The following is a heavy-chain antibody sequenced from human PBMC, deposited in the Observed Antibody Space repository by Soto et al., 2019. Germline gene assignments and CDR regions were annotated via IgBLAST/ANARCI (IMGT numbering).Heavy chain of an antibody. Sequence: VKVSCKASGYTFTSYAMHWVRQAPGQRLEWMGWISAYNGNTNYAQKPQGRVTMTTDTSKSTAYMELRSLRSDDTAVYYCARPRSYSYGFDYWRHGPLVTVSS. D-gene: IGHD5-18*01. J-gene: IGHJ4*01. V-gene: IGHV1-18*01. CDR1: GYTFTSYA. CDR3: ARPRSYSYGFDY. CDR2: ISAYNGNT.